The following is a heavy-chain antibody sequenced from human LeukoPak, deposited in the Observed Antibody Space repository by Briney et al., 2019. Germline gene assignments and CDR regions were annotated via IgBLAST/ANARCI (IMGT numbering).Heavy chain of an antibody. V-gene: IGHV3-33*06. Sequence: GESLKISCKGSGYSFTSYWIGWVRQAPGKGLEWVAVIWYDGSSKYYADSVKGRFTISRDNSKNTLYLQMNSLRAEDTAVYYCAKDSHDYSNYGFDYWGQGTLVTVSS. CDR2: IWYDGSSK. J-gene: IGHJ4*02. CDR3: AKDSHDYSNYGFDY. D-gene: IGHD4-11*01. CDR1: GYSFTSYW.